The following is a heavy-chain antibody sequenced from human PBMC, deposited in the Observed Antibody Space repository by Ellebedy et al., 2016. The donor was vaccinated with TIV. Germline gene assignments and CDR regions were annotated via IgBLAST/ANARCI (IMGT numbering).Heavy chain of an antibody. CDR2: FGGRSTTT. Sequence: GESLKISXEASGFTFSSYAMSWLRQAPGKGLEWVSVFGGRSTTTYYADSVKGRFTIFRDNSKNTLFLQMNSLRGDDTARYYCAKISPTHRGAFDIWGQGTMVTVSS. CDR3: AKISPTHRGAFDI. D-gene: IGHD3-3*02. J-gene: IGHJ3*02. V-gene: IGHV3-23*01. CDR1: GFTFSSYA.